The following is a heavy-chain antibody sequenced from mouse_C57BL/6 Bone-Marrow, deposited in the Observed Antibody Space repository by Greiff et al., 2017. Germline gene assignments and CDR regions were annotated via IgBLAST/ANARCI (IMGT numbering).Heavy chain of an antibody. CDR1: GYTFPSYG. CDR3: ARSYYYGSSSFAY. V-gene: IGHV1-81*01. Sequence: VQLKESGAELARPGASVKLSCKASGYTFPSYGISWVKQRTGKGLEWIGVICPISGNTYYNETFKGKATLTADKASSTAYMEIRSLTSEDSAVYFCARSYYYGSSSFAYWGQGTLVTVSA. D-gene: IGHD1-1*01. J-gene: IGHJ3*01. CDR2: ICPISGNT.